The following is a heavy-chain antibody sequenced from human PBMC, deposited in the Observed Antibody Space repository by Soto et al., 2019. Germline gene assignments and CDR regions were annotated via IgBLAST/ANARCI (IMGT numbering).Heavy chain of an antibody. CDR3: AREWSPYDYAWCRERQGPLDH. CDR2: IYSSGST. Sequence: GGSLRLSCAASGLTVSTSHMSWVRQAPGKGLEWVSVIYSSGSTDYTDSVKGRFTISRDTSKNTVFLQMNSLRAEDTAVYYCAREWSPYDYAWCRERQGPLDHCGQGFLVTVSS. D-gene: IGHD1-1*01. J-gene: IGHJ4*02. CDR1: GLTVSTSH. V-gene: IGHV3-53*01.